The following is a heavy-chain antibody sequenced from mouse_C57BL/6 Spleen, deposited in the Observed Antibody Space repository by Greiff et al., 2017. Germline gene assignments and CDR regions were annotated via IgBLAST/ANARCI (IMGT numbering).Heavy chain of an antibody. CDR3: TTLRSPMRY. V-gene: IGHV14-4*01. CDR2: IDPENGDT. CDR1: GFNIKDDY. J-gene: IGHJ4*01. Sequence: EVKLQQSGAELVRPGASVKLSCTASGFNIKDDYMHWVKQRPEQGLEWIGWIDPENGDTEYASKFQGKATITADTSSNTAYLQLSSLTSEDTAVYYCTTLRSPMRYWGQGTSVTVSS. D-gene: IGHD2-4*01.